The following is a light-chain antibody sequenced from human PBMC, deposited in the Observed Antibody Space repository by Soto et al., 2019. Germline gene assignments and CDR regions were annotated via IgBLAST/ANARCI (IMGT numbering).Light chain of an antibody. CDR2: DAS. CDR1: QSISSW. Sequence: DIQMTQSPSTLSASVGDRVTITCRASQSISSWLAWYQQKPGKAAKLLIYDASSLESGVPSRFSGSGSATEFTLTISSLQPDDFATYYCQQYNNYWTFGQGTRVEIK. CDR3: QQYNNYWT. J-gene: IGKJ1*01. V-gene: IGKV1-5*01.